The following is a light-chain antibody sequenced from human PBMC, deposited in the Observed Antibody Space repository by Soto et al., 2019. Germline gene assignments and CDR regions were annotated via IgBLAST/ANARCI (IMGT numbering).Light chain of an antibody. CDR2: DVS. CDR3: SSYASNGDVL. Sequence: QSVLTQPASVSGSPGQSITISRTGTSSDVGTYEYVSWYQHHPGKAPKLMIYDVSNRPSGVSDRFSGSKSGNTASLTISGLQAEDEADYYCSSYASNGDVLFGGGTKLTVL. CDR1: SSDVGTYEY. J-gene: IGLJ2*01. V-gene: IGLV2-14*03.